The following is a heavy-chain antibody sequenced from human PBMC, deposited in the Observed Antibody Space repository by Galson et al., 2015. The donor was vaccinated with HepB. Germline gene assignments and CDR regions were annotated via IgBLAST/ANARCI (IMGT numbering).Heavy chain of an antibody. CDR2: IYSGGST. D-gene: IGHD4-11*01. CDR3: ARERRGRLQFFYYGMDV. J-gene: IGHJ6*02. Sequence: SLRLSCAASGFTVSSNYMSWVRQAPGKGLEWVSVIYSGGSTYYADSVKGRFTISRDNSKNTLYLQMNSLRAEDTAVYYCARERRGRLQFFYYGMDVWGQGTTVTVSS. V-gene: IGHV3-53*01. CDR1: GFTVSSNY.